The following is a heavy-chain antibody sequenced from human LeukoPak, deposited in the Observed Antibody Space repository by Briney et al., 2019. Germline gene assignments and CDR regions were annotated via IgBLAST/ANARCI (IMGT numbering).Heavy chain of an antibody. J-gene: IGHJ3*02. CDR1: GFIFSNSW. Sequence: QPGGSLRLSCEASGFIFSNSWMNWVRQAPGKGLEWVANIKGDGSKRYYLDSVEGRFTISRDNAKNSLYLQMNSLRAGDTAVYYCARDVSVETAQDVWVDAFDIWGQGTMVTVSS. V-gene: IGHV3-7*03. D-gene: IGHD2-21*02. CDR2: IKGDGSKR. CDR3: ARDVSVETAQDVWVDAFDI.